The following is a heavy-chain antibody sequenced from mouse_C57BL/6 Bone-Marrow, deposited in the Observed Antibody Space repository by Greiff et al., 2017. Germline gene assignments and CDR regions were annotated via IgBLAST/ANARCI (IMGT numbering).Heavy chain of an antibody. J-gene: IGHJ3*01. CDR3: ARLYYYGSPWFAY. CDR2: ISSGGSYT. Sequence: EVKVVESGGDLVKPGGSLKLSCAASGFTFSSYGMSWVRQTPDKRLEWVATISSGGSYTYYPDSVKGRFTISRDNAKNTLYLQMSSLKSEDTAMYYCARLYYYGSPWFAYWGQGTLVTVSA. CDR1: GFTFSSYG. D-gene: IGHD1-1*01. V-gene: IGHV5-6*01.